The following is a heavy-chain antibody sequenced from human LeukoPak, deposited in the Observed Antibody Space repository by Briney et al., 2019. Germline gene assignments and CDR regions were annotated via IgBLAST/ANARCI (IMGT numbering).Heavy chain of an antibody. CDR1: GGSISSYY. V-gene: IGHV4-59*01. D-gene: IGHD6-6*01. J-gene: IGHJ4*02. CDR3: ARAMGIAARPFHFDY. CDR2: IYYSGST. Sequence: KPSETLSLTCTVSGGSISSYYWSWIRQPPGKGLEWIGYIYYSGSTNYNPSLKSRVTISVDTSKNQFSLKLSSVTAADTAVYYCARAMGIAARPFHFDYWGQGTLVTVSS.